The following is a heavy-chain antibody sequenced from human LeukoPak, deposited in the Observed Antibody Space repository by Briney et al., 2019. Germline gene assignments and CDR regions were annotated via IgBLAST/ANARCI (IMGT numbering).Heavy chain of an antibody. J-gene: IGHJ4*02. CDR2: IIPIFGTA. CDR1: GGTFSSYA. CDR3: ARLPGRPAAGLLFDY. Sequence: GASVKVSCKASGGTFSSYAISWVRQAPGQGLEWMGGIIPIFGTANYAQKFQGRVTITADESTSTAYMELSSLRSEDTAVYYCARLPGRPAAGLLFDYWGQGTLVTVSS. D-gene: IGHD6-13*01. V-gene: IGHV1-69*13.